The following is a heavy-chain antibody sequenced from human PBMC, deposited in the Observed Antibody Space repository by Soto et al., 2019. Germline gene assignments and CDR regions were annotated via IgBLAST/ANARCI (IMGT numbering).Heavy chain of an antibody. CDR2: ISGSGGST. D-gene: IGHD2-2*01. CDR1: GFTFSSYA. V-gene: IGHV3-23*01. Sequence: VGSLRLSCAASGFTFSSYAMSWVRQAPGKGLEWVSAISGSGGSTYYADSVKGRFTISRDNSKNTLYLQMNSLRAEDTAVYYCAKALPSTARYCSSTSCFPQEVYYYYGMDVWGQGTTVTVSS. J-gene: IGHJ6*02. CDR3: AKALPSTARYCSSTSCFPQEVYYYYGMDV.